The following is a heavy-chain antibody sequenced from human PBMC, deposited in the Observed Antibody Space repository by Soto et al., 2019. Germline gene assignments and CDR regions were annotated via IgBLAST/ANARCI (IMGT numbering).Heavy chain of an antibody. CDR2: IYNSVNT. CDR1: GDSISNGYYT. CDR3: ARGPSGDKVDY. V-gene: IGHV4-30-4*01. Sequence: QVQLQESGPGLVEPSQTLSLTCTVSGDSISNGYYTWSWIRQPPGKDLEWIGHIYNSVNTYSNPSLKSRVTISADTSTNQSSLKLSSVTAADAAVYYCARGPSGDKVDYWGQGTLVTVSS. D-gene: IGHD3-10*01. J-gene: IGHJ4*02.